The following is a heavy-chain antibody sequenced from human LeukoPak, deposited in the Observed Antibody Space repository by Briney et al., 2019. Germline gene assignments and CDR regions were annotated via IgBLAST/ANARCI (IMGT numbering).Heavy chain of an antibody. Sequence: ASVKVSCKASGGTFSSYAISWVRQAPGQGLEWMGRIIPIFGTANYAQKFQGRVTITTDESTSTAYMELSSLRSEDTAVYYCARDPLATKYYFDYWGQGTLVTVSS. J-gene: IGHJ4*02. CDR1: GGTFSSYA. V-gene: IGHV1-69*05. CDR3: ARDPLATKYYFDY. CDR2: IIPIFGTA. D-gene: IGHD5-24*01.